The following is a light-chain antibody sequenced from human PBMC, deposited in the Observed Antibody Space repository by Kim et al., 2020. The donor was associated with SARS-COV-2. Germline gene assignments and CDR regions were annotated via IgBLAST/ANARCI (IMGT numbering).Light chain of an antibody. Sequence: ALGQTVRITCQGDNLRNYYASWYQQKPRLAPVLVIYGKNSRPSGIPDRFSVSSSGNTASLTITGAQAEDEADYYCNSRDSSGNHWVFGGGTQLTVL. CDR1: NLRNYY. CDR3: NSRDSSGNHWV. V-gene: IGLV3-19*01. J-gene: IGLJ3*02. CDR2: GKN.